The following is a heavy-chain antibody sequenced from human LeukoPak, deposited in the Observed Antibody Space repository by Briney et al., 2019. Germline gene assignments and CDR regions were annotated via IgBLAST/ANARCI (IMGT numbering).Heavy chain of an antibody. CDR2: ISYDGSKR. Sequence: GGSLRLSCGASGFTFSTHAMHSVRQAPGKGLEWVAFISYDGSKRCHADSVKGRFTISRDNSKNTLHLQMNSLRPEDTAVYYCARDLSGGYSLDYWGQGTLVTVSS. J-gene: IGHJ4*02. V-gene: IGHV3-30-3*01. CDR3: ARDLSGGYSLDY. CDR1: GFTFSTHA. D-gene: IGHD1-26*01.